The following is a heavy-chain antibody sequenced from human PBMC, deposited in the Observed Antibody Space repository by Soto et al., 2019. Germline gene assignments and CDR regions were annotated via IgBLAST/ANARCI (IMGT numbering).Heavy chain of an antibody. Sequence: GSLRLSCAASGFTFSSYAMSWVRQAPGQGLVWVSRINSDGSSTSYADSVKGRFTISRDNAKNTLYLQMNSLRAEDTAVYYCARDYYDSSGYPGQTIDYWGQGTLVTISS. CDR2: INSDGSST. J-gene: IGHJ4*02. D-gene: IGHD3-22*01. V-gene: IGHV3-74*01. CDR1: GFTFSSYA. CDR3: ARDYYDSSGYPGQTIDY.